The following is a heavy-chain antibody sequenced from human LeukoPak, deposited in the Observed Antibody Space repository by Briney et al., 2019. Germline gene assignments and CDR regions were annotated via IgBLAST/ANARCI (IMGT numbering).Heavy chain of an antibody. CDR2: INAGNGNT. CDR1: GYTFTSYA. V-gene: IGHV1-3*01. D-gene: IGHD4-17*01. CDR3: ARDQRVTTVTTLVY. Sequence: ASVKVSCKASGYTFTSYAMHWVRQAPGQRLEWMGWINAGNGNTKYSQKFQGRVTITRDTSASTAYMELSSLRSEDMAVYYCARDQRVTTVTTLVYWGQGTLVTVSS. J-gene: IGHJ4*02.